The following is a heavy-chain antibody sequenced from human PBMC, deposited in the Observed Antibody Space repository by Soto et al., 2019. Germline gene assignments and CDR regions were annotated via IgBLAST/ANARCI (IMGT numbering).Heavy chain of an antibody. D-gene: IGHD3-16*01. V-gene: IGHV4-34*01. Sequence: QVQLQQWGAGLLKASETLSLTCAVYGGSFSDYHWSWIRQPPGKGLEWIGEINHSGSTNYNPSLKSRVTISVDTSKNQVSLKLSSVTAADTAVYYCARTASTSIRWFDPWGQGTLVTVSP. CDR1: GGSFSDYH. CDR3: ARTASTSIRWFDP. CDR2: INHSGST. J-gene: IGHJ5*02.